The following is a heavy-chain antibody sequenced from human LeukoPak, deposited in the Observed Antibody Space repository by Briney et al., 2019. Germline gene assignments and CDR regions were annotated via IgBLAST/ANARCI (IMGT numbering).Heavy chain of an antibody. CDR2: IYHSGST. CDR1: GYSISSGYY. Sequence: PSETLSLTCTVSGYSISSGYYWGWLRPPPGKGLEWIGSIYHSGSTYYNPSLRSRVTISVDTSKNQFSLNLSSVTSADTAVYYCAREGRFAGADVWGKGTTVTVSS. V-gene: IGHV4-38-2*02. D-gene: IGHD3-16*01. CDR3: AREGRFAGADV. J-gene: IGHJ6*04.